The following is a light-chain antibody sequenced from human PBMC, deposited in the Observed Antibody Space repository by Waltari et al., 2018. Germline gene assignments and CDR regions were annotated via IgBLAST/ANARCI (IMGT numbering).Light chain of an antibody. CDR3: QQYKTKYT. Sequence: DIQMTQSPSTLSASVGDRVTITCRASESISTWLAWYQQKPGKAPKVLIFQASSLESDVPSRFSGSGSGTEFTLTISSLQPDDFATYYCQQYKTKYTFGQGTKVEIK. V-gene: IGKV1-5*03. J-gene: IGKJ2*01. CDR1: ESISTW. CDR2: QAS.